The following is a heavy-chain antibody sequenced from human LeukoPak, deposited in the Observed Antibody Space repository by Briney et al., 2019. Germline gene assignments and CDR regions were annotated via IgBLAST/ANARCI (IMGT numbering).Heavy chain of an antibody. V-gene: IGHV3-15*01. CDR3: TTGASSGYWLDAFDI. CDR1: GFTFSNAW. D-gene: IGHD3-22*01. J-gene: IGHJ3*02. Sequence: GGSLRLSCAASGFTFSNAWMSWVRQAPGKGLEWVGRIKSKTDGGTTDYAAPVKGRFTISRDDSKNTLYLQMNSLKTEDTAVYYCTTGASSGYWLDAFDIWGQGTMVTVSS. CDR2: IKSKTDGGTT.